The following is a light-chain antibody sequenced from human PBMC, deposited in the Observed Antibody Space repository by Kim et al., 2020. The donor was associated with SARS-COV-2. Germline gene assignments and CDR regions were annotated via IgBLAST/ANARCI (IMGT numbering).Light chain of an antibody. J-gene: IGLJ2*01. CDR1: KLGDKY. CDR2: QDS. CDR3: QAWDSRTVV. V-gene: IGLV3-1*01. Sequence: VSPGQTASITCAGDKLGDKYACWYQQKPGQSPVVVIHQDSKRPSGIPERFSGSNSGNTATLTISGTQAMDEADYYCQAWDSRTVVFGGGTQLTVL.